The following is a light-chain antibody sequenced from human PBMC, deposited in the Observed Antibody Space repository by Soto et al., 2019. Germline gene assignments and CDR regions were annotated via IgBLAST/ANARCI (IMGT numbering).Light chain of an antibody. CDR1: QSVLYSFNKKNH. Sequence: DIVMTQSPDSLAVSLGERATINCKSSQSVLYSFNKKNHLAWYQQKPGQPPKLLIYWASTRESGVPDRFSGSGFGTDFALTIGGLQAEDVSVYDCQQYYSSPPTFGQGTKVEIK. V-gene: IGKV4-1*01. J-gene: IGKJ1*01. CDR2: WAS. CDR3: QQYYSSPPT.